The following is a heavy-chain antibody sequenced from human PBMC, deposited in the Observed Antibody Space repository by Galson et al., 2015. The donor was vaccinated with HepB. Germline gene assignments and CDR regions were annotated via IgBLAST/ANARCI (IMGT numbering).Heavy chain of an antibody. CDR2: VYSRGSA. CDR3: ARGQWLADY. V-gene: IGHV4-59*01. CDR1: AGSISTNY. Sequence: SETLSLTCTVSAGSISTNYWSWIRQPPGKGLEWIGFVYSRGSANYNPSLKSRVTISVDTSKKQFSLNLSSVTAADTAIYYCARGQWLADYWGQGTLITVSS. D-gene: IGHD6-19*01. J-gene: IGHJ4*02.